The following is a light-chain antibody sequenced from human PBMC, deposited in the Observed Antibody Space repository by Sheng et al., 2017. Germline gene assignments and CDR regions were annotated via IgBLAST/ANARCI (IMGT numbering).Light chain of an antibody. CDR3: MQALRTPT. Sequence: DIVMTQSPLSLPVTPGEPASISCRSSQSLLYSNGHNYLDWYLQRPGQSPQPPLIYWGSYRASGVPDRFSGSGSGTDFTLKISRVEAEDVGVYYCMQALRTPTFGGGTKVEIK. J-gene: IGKJ4*01. CDR2: WGS. CDR1: QSLLYSNGHNY. V-gene: IGKV2-28*01.